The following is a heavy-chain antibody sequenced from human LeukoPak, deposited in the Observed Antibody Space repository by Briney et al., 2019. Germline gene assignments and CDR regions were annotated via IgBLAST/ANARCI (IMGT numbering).Heavy chain of an antibody. J-gene: IGHJ4*02. CDR2: ISRDSVYI. D-gene: IGHD1-1*01. CDR1: GFTFSSYG. Sequence: PGGSLRLSCAASGFTFSSYGMHWVRQAPGKGLEWVSSISRDSVYIGYADSVKGRFTISRDNAKNSLYLQMSTLRPEDTAFYYCVKESLPTIRHFDCWGQGTLVTVSS. V-gene: IGHV3-9*01. CDR3: VKESLPTIRHFDC.